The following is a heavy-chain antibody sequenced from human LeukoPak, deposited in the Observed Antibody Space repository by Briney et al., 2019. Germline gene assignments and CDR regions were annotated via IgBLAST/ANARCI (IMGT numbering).Heavy chain of an antibody. Sequence: ASLKFSCKASGFTFTGYYIHGVRQAPGQRLEWIGWINPNSGGTNYAQKFQGRVTMTRDTSIMTANMELSRLRSDDTAVYYCARDKGRAGSNGFDPWGQGTLVTVSS. CDR3: ARDKGRAGSNGFDP. CDR2: INPNSGGT. J-gene: IGHJ5*02. CDR1: GFTFTGYY. V-gene: IGHV1-2*02. D-gene: IGHD6-13*01.